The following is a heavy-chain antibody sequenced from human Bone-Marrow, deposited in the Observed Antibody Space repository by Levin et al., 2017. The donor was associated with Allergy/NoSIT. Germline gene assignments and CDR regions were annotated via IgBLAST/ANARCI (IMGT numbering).Heavy chain of an antibody. CDR1: AFTFSDYY. CDR3: VRDRSQGGRAFDI. D-gene: IGHD2-15*01. J-gene: IGHJ3*02. CDR2: ISASSTSI. Sequence: GGSLRLSCAASAFTFSDYYMNWIRQAPGKGLDWLSYISASSTSIYYADSVKGRFTVSRDNSKKSLYLQMNSLRVEDTAVYYCVRDRSQGGRAFDIWGQGTTVTVSS. V-gene: IGHV3-11*01.